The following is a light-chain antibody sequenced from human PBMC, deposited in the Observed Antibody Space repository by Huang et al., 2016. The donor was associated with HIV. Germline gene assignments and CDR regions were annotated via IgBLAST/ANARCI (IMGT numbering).Light chain of an antibody. Sequence: DIVMTQTPLSLSVTPGQPASISCKSSQSLLYSDGKTYLYWYLQRPGQSPQLLLYEASKLFCGRPDRFSGSGSGTNFTLKISRVEPADIGTYYCMQGSRLPFTFGPGTKVDLK. J-gene: IGKJ3*01. CDR3: MQGSRLPFT. V-gene: IGKV2-29*03. CDR2: EAS. CDR1: QSLLYSDGKTY.